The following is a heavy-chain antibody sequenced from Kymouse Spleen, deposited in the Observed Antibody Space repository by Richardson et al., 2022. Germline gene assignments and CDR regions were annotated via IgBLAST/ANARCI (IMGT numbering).Heavy chain of an antibody. CDR1: GFTFDDYA. J-gene: IGHJ6*02. CDR2: ISWNSGSI. V-gene: IGHV3-9*01. D-gene: IGHD3-10*01. Sequence: EVQLVESGGGLVQPGRSLRLSCAASGFTFDDYAMHWVRQAPGKGLEWVSGISWNSGSIGYADSVKGRFTISRDNAKNSLYLQMNSLRAEDTALYYCAKDMRTMVRGVIPHYYYYGMDVWGQGTTVTVSS. CDR3: AKDMRTMVRGVIPHYYYYGMDV.